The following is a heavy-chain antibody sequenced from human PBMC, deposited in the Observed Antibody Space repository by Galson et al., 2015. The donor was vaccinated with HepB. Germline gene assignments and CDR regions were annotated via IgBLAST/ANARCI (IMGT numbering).Heavy chain of an antibody. J-gene: IGHJ4*02. CDR3: ARDGPPNVAVG. V-gene: IGHV4-61*02. CDR1: GGSISNGSYY. Sequence: TLSLTCTVSGGSISNGSYYWSWIRQPAGRGLEWIGRISSSGKTNYNPSLKSRVTMSVDTSRNQFSLRLNSVTAADTAVYYCARDGPPNVAVGWGQGTLVTVSS. D-gene: IGHD6-19*01. CDR2: ISSSGKT.